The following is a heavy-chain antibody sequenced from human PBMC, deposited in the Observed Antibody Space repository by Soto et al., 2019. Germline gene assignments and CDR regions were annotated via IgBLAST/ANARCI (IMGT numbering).Heavy chain of an antibody. CDR3: TTGSVEGV. D-gene: IGHD2-15*01. J-gene: IGHJ6*02. Sequence: EVQLVESGGGFIYPGGSLRLSCAASGLTISNAWMNWVHQAPGKGLEWVGRIKTNTEGGTTDYAAAVKGRFTVSRDDSKNTLYLQMNSLKTDDTAVYYCTTGSVEGVWGQGTTVTVSS. CDR1: GLTISNAW. CDR2: IKTNTEGGTT. V-gene: IGHV3-15*07.